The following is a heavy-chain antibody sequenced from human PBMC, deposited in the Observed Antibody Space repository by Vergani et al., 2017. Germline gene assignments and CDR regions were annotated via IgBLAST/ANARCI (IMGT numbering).Heavy chain of an antibody. D-gene: IGHD5-18*01. V-gene: IGHV4-34*01. CDR1: GGSFSGYY. J-gene: IGHJ5*02. CDR3: ASLPVGYGLWWFDP. CDR2: INHSGST. Sequence: QVQLQQWGAGLLKPSETLSLTCAVYGGSFSGYYWSWIRQPPGKGLEWIGEINHSGSTNYNPSLKSRVTISVDTSKNQCSLKLSSVTAADTAVYYCASLPVGYGLWWFDPWGQGTLVTVSS.